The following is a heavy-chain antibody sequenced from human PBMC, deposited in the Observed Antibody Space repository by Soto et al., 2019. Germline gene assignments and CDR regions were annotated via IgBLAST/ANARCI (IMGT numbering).Heavy chain of an antibody. CDR3: ARDLERYYDSSGYGWFDP. CDR2: IYYSGST. CDR1: GGSISSDGYY. D-gene: IGHD3-22*01. V-gene: IGHV4-31*03. Sequence: SETLSLTCTVSGGSISSDGYYWSWIRQHPGKGLEWIGYIYYSGSTYYNPSLKSRVSISVDTSKNQFSLKLTSVTAADTAVYYCARDLERYYDSSGYGWFDPWGQGTRVTVSS. J-gene: IGHJ5*02.